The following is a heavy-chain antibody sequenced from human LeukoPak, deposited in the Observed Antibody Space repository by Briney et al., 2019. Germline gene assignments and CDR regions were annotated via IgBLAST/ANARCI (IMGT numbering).Heavy chain of an antibody. CDR2: ISYNGGRK. V-gene: IGHV3-30*03. CDR3: ARQEARNYYYEGLDY. CDR1: GFIFSNYG. Sequence: GGSLRLSCAASGFIFSNYGMSWVRQAPGKGLEWVALISYNGGRKDYADSVKGRFTIDRDNSKNTVYLQMNSLRPDDTAIYFCARQEARNYYYEGLDYWARETWSPSPQ. D-gene: IGHD3-22*01. J-gene: IGHJ4*02.